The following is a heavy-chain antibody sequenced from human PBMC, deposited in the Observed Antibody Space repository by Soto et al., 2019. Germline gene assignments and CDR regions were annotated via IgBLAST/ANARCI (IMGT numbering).Heavy chain of an antibody. J-gene: IGHJ3*02. D-gene: IGHD3-10*01. CDR3: ASPSHYYGSGSYYAFDI. Sequence: GESLKISCKGSGYSFTSYWIGWVRQMPGKGLEWMGIIYPGDSDTRYSPSFQGQVTISADKSISTAYLQWSSLKASDTAMYYCASPSHYYGSGSYYAFDIWGQGTMVTVSS. V-gene: IGHV5-51*01. CDR2: IYPGDSDT. CDR1: GYSFTSYW.